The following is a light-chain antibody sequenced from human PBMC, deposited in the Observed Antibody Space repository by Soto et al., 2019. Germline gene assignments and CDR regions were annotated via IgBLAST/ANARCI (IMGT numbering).Light chain of an antibody. CDR3: ISYTSSSTWV. CDR2: EVS. V-gene: IGLV2-14*01. Sequence: QSVLTQPASVSGSPGQSITISCTGTSSDIGGYIYVSWYQQHPGKAPKLMIYEVSNRPSGVSDRFSGSRSGNTASLTISGLQAEDESDYYCISYTSSSTWVFGGGTKLTVL. J-gene: IGLJ3*02. CDR1: SSDIGGYIY.